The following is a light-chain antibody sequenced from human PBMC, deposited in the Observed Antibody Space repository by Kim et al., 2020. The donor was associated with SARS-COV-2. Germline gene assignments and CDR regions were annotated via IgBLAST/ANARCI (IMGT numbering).Light chain of an antibody. J-gene: IGKJ3*01. Sequence: PGERAPLSCRASQSVSSNLAWYQQKPGQAPRLLIYGASTRATGIPARFSGSGSGTEFTLTISSLQSEDFAVYYCQQYNNWPPITFGPGTKVDIK. V-gene: IGKV3-15*01. CDR1: QSVSSN. CDR3: QQYNNWPPIT. CDR2: GAS.